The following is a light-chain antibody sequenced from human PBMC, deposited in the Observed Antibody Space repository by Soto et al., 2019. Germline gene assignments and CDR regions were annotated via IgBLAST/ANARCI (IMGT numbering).Light chain of an antibody. J-gene: IGLJ1*01. CDR3: PVWDPNSDLYV. Sequence: SYELTQPPSVSVAPGQTARITCGGKNIGSKSVHWYQQKPGQAPVLVVSDNSDRPSGIPERFSGSNSGNTAAPTISSVEAGDEAEFYCPVWDPNSDLYVFGPGTKVTVL. V-gene: IGLV3-21*02. CDR2: DNS. CDR1: NIGSKS.